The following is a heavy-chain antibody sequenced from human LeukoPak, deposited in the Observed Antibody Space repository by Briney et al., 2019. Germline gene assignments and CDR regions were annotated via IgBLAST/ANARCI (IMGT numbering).Heavy chain of an antibody. V-gene: IGHV3-23*01. J-gene: IGHJ4*02. CDR3: AKWGDYDVLTGYYVSDY. D-gene: IGHD3-9*01. CDR2: ITGGGSGI. Sequence: GGSLILSCAASGFTFSNYAMSWVRQAPGKGLEWVSAITGGGSGIYYADSMKSRFTISRDNSKNTLYLQINSLRAEDTAVYYCAKWGDYDVLTGYYVSDYWGQGTPVTVSS. CDR1: GFTFSNYA.